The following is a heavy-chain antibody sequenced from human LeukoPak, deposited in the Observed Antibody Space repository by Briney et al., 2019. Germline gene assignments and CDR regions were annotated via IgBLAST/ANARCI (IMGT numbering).Heavy chain of an antibody. J-gene: IGHJ4*01. CDR2: ISSSGNTI. D-gene: IGHD6-19*01. CDR1: GFTFSDYY. Sequence: GGSLRLSCAASGFTFSDYYMSWLRQAPGKGLEWVSYISSSGNTIYYADSLKGRFNISRDNAKNSLDLQMNSLRAEDTAVCYCARLGGRGWYLDYWGQGTLVTVSS. V-gene: IGHV3-11*04. CDR3: ARLGGRGWYLDY.